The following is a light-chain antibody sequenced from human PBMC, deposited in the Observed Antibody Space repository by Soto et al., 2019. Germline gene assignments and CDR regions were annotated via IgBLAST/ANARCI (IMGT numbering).Light chain of an antibody. J-gene: IGKJ3*01. CDR3: QQCYNTPS. CDR1: QSVLYSSNNKNC. CDR2: WAS. V-gene: IGKV4-1*01. Sequence: DIVMTQSPDSLSVSLGERATINCKSSQSVLYSSNNKNCLAWYQQKPGQSPKLLIYWASTWESGVPGRFSGSGSGTDFTLTISSLQAEDVAVYYCQQCYNTPSFGPGTKVDI.